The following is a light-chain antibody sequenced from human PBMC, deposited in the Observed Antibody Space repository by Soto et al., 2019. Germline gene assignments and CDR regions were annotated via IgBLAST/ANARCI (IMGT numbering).Light chain of an antibody. CDR1: QSVSSSY. Sequence: EIVLTHSPGTLSLSPGERATFSCRASQSVSSSYIAWYQQKRGQAPRRLIYGASIRATGIPDRFSGSGSGKDLTLTISRLEHEDFALYYCQHYHTSLLRLGQGAQVDIK. CDR2: GAS. CDR3: QHYHTSLLR. J-gene: IGKJ1*01. V-gene: IGKV3-20*01.